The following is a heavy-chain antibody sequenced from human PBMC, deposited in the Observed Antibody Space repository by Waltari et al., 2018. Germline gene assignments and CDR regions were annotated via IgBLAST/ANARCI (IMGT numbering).Heavy chain of an antibody. V-gene: IGHV1-69*05. J-gene: IGHJ6*03. Sequence: QVQLVQSGAEVKKPGSSVKVSCKASGGTFSSYAISWVRQAPGQGLEWMGGIIPIFGTANYAQKFQGRVTITTDESTSTAYMELSSLRSEETAVYYCARSRNYYYYMDVGGKGTTVTVSS. CDR3: ARSRNYYYYMDV. CDR1: GGTFSSYA. CDR2: IIPIFGTA.